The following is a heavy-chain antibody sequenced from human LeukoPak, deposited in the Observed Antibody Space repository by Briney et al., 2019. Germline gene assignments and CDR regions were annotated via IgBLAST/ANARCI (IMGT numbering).Heavy chain of an antibody. CDR2: IYHSGST. CDR3: ARRGYSYGYADY. Sequence: SETLSLTCAVSGGSISSSNWWSWVRQPPGKGLEWIGEIYHSGSTNYNPSLKSRVTISVDKSRNQFSLKLSSVTAADTAVYYCARRGYSYGYADYWGQGTLVTVSS. J-gene: IGHJ4*02. CDR1: GGSISSSNW. D-gene: IGHD5-18*01. V-gene: IGHV4-4*02.